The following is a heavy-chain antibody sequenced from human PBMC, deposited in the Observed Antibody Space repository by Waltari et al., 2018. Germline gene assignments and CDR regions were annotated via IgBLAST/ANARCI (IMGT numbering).Heavy chain of an antibody. CDR1: GGPFSSYA. J-gene: IGHJ5*02. D-gene: IGHD2-15*01. V-gene: IGHV1-69*11. CDR3: ARWGGRGGHPVGFDP. Sequence: QVQLVQSGAEVTKPGSSVKVSCKASGGPFSSYAISWVRPAPGQGLEWMGGVFPIHGTANHGQKFQCRVTSTAAESTSPAYMELSSLGAEDTAVYYCARWGGRGGHPVGFDPWGQGTLVTVAS. CDR2: VFPIHGTA.